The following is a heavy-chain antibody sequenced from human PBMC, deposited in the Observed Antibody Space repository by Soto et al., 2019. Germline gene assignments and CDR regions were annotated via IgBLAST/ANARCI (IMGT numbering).Heavy chain of an antibody. V-gene: IGHV1-18*01. Sequence: ASVKVSCKTSGYTFSNYGITWVRQAPGQPLEWLGWISLYSDGTNYAQKFQGRVSMTTDTSTTTACMELRSLRSDDTAVYYCARVVPGAEAWFGPWGQGTLVTVSS. CDR1: GYTFSNYG. D-gene: IGHD2-2*01. CDR3: ARVVPGAEAWFGP. J-gene: IGHJ5*02. CDR2: ISLYSDGT.